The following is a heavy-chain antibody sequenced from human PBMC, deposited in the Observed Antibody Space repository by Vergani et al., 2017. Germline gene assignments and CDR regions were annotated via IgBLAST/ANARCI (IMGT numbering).Heavy chain of an antibody. Sequence: EVQLVESGGGLVKPGRSLRLSCTASGFTFGDYAMSWFRQAPGKGLVWVSRINSDGSSTSYADSVKGRFTISRDNSKNTLYLQMNSLRAEDTAVYYCAKAEAAAGNYYYYGMDVWGQGTTVTVSS. CDR1: GFTFGDYA. V-gene: IGHV3-74*02. J-gene: IGHJ6*02. D-gene: IGHD6-13*01. CDR3: AKAEAAAGNYYYYGMDV. CDR2: INSDGSST.